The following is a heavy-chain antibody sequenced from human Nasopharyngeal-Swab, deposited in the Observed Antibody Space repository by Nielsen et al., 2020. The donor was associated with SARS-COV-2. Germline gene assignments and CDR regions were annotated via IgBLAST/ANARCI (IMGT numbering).Heavy chain of an antibody. CDR3: ANWGHAFDI. CDR2: VNHSGST. D-gene: IGHD3-16*01. Sequence: SETLSLTCAVYGGSLSGSYWSWIRQSPGKGLEWIGEVNHSGSTNYNPSLKSRVTISVDTSKNQFSLKMRSVTVADTAVYFCANWGHAFDIWGQVTMVTVSS. CDR1: GGSLSGSY. V-gene: IGHV4-34*01. J-gene: IGHJ3*02.